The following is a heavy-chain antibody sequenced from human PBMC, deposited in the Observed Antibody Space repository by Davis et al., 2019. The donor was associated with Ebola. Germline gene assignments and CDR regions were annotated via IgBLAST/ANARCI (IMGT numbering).Heavy chain of an antibody. CDR3: ARERGYYDSSGYYPLDY. CDR2: IKQDGSEK. V-gene: IGHV3-7*01. J-gene: IGHJ4*02. Sequence: PGGSLRLSCAASGFTFSNYWMSWVRQAPGKGLEWVANIKQDGSEKYYVDPVKGRFTISRDNAKNSLYLQMNSLRDEDTAVYYCARERGYYDSSGYYPLDYWGQGTLVTVSS. CDR1: GFTFSNYW. D-gene: IGHD3-22*01.